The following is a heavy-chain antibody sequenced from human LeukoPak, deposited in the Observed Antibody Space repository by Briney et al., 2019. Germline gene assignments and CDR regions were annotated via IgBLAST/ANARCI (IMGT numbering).Heavy chain of an antibody. D-gene: IGHD3-22*01. CDR2: IYYSGST. Sequence: SETLSLTCTVSGGSISSYYWSWIRQPPGKGLEWIGYIYYSGSTNYNPSLKSRVTMSVDTSKHQFSLKLSSVTAADTAVCYCARDKDYFDSGGAFDIWGQGTMVTVSS. CDR3: ARDKDYFDSGGAFDI. CDR1: GGSISSYY. V-gene: IGHV4-59*01. J-gene: IGHJ3*02.